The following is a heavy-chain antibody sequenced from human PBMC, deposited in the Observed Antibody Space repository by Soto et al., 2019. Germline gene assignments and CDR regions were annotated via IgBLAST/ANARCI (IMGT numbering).Heavy chain of an antibody. CDR1: GYSFTGYY. D-gene: IGHD3-22*01. Sequence: QVQLMQSGAVVRKPGASVRVSCKASGYSFTGYYIHWVRQAPGQGLEWMGRINPSDGSTAYTQQFQGSFFMTSDTSTSTLFMELNSLKSQATALYFCAREGSGSYLVLWGQGTLVTVS. CDR2: INPSDGST. V-gene: IGHV1-46*01. CDR3: AREGSGSYLVL. J-gene: IGHJ4*02.